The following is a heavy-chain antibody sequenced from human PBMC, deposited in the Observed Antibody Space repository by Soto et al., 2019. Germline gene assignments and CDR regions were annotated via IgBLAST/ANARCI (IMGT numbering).Heavy chain of an antibody. CDR3: ARDYSWAFDY. V-gene: IGHV6-1*01. CDR2: TYYRSKWIY. D-gene: IGHD1-26*01. Sequence: SQTLSLTCAISGDSVSTIGVAWNWIRQSPARGLEWLGRTYYRSKWIYDYALSVKSRIAINPDTSKNQFSLQLNSVTPDDTAVYYCARDYSWAFDYWGQGIRVNVSS. J-gene: IGHJ4*02. CDR1: GDSVSTIGVA.